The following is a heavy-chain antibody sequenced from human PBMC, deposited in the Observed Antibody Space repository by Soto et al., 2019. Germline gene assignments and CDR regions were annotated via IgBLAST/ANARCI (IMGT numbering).Heavy chain of an antibody. D-gene: IGHD6-13*01. CDR1: GFSFSTYW. CDR2: ISGDGNTT. Sequence: DVQLVESGGGLAQPGGSLRLSCTASGFSFSTYWMHWVRQVPGKGPVWVSRISGDGNTTTYADSVKGRFTISRDNANNIFYLEMNTLRAEDTAVYHCTRGPRVDSAGTGAHWGQGTLVTVSS. CDR3: TRGPRVDSAGTGAH. V-gene: IGHV3-74*03. J-gene: IGHJ4*02.